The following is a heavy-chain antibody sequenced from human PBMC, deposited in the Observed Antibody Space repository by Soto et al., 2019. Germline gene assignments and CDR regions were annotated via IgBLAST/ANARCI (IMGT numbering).Heavy chain of an antibody. Sequence: QVQLVQSGAEVKKPGASVKVSCKASGYTFTSYGISWVRQAPGQGLKWMGWISAYNGNTNYAQKLQGRVTMTTDTSTSTAYMELRSLRSDDTAVYYCARDRVTTVATGLKYYYYGMDVWGQGTTVTVSS. J-gene: IGHJ6*02. D-gene: IGHD4-17*01. CDR2: ISAYNGNT. CDR3: ARDRVTTVATGLKYYYYGMDV. CDR1: GYTFTSYG. V-gene: IGHV1-18*01.